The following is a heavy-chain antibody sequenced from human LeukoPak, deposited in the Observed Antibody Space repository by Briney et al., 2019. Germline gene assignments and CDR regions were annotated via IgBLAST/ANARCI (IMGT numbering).Heavy chain of an antibody. D-gene: IGHD5-24*01. Sequence: ASVKVSCKASGGTFSGYAISWVRQAPGQGLEWMGGIIPIFGTANYAQKFQGRVTITADEPTSTAYMELSSLRSEDTAVYYCAREGDGYNSNFDYWGQGTLVTVSS. CDR3: AREGDGYNSNFDY. J-gene: IGHJ4*02. V-gene: IGHV1-69*13. CDR1: GGTFSGYA. CDR2: IIPIFGTA.